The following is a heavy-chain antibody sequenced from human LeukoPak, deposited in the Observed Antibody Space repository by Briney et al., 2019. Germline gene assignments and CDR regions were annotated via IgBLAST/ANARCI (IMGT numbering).Heavy chain of an antibody. CDR1: GFIFTTYA. Sequence: GGSLRLSCAASGFIFTTYAMSWVRQAPGKGLEWVSAISQTDGTTYYADSLKGRFTISRDNSKNTVYLQMSRLTAEDTAVYYCAKECGRDYDDRAFDIWGQGTMVTVSS. CDR2: ISQTDGTT. CDR3: AKECGRDYDDRAFDI. D-gene: IGHD3-22*01. J-gene: IGHJ3*02. V-gene: IGHV3-23*01.